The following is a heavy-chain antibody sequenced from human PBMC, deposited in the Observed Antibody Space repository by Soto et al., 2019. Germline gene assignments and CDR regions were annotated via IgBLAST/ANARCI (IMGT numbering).Heavy chain of an antibody. J-gene: IGHJ5*02. CDR3: ARHNWNYDFDP. CDR2: IYYSGST. CDR1: GGSISSYY. D-gene: IGHD1-7*01. V-gene: IGHV4-59*08. Sequence: SETLSLTCTVSGGSISSYYWSWIRQPPGKGLEWIGSIYYSGSTNYNPSLKSRVTISVDTSKNQFSLKLSSVTAADTAVYYCARHNWNYDFDPWGQGTLVTVSS.